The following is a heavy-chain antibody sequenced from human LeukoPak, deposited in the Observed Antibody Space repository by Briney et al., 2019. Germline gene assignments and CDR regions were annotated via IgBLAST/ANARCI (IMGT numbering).Heavy chain of an antibody. V-gene: IGHV3-23*01. CDR2: ISGSGGST. D-gene: IGHD7-27*01. CDR3: ARDQNWEEAY. CDR1: GFTFSSYG. Sequence: GGSLRLSCAASGFTFSSYGMHWVRQAPGKGLEWVSVISGSGGSTNYADSVKGRFTISRDNSKNTLNLQMHSVRVEDTAIYYCARDQNWEEAYWGQGTLVTVSS. J-gene: IGHJ4*02.